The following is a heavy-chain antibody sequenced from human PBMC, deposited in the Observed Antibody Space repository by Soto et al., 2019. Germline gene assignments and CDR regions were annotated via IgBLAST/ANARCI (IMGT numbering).Heavy chain of an antibody. CDR1: GFSFSSYA. V-gene: IGHV3-33*05. D-gene: IGHD2-15*01. Sequence: QEHLVESGGGVAQRGGSLRLSCEASGFSFSSYAMHWGRQAPGKGLEWVAVISDAGGEVHYADSVKDRFTISRDNAKDTILLQMDGLRGDDTAVFYCARGRRVGLAATLDSGGQGTLVTVSS. CDR3: ARGRRVGLAATLDS. J-gene: IGHJ4*02. CDR2: ISDAGGEV.